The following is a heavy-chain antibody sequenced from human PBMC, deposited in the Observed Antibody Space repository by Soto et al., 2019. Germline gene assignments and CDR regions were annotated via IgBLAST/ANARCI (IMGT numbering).Heavy chain of an antibody. D-gene: IGHD4-17*01. J-gene: IGHJ4*02. CDR2: INAGNGDT. CDR3: ATDRIHLYGDSWFPFDY. Sequence: ASVKVSCKASGFTFTNYAIHWVRQAPGHRLEWMGWINAGNGDTRYSQKFQGRVTMTEDTSTDTAYMELSSLRSEDTAVYYCATDRIHLYGDSWFPFDYWGQGTLVTVSS. V-gene: IGHV1-3*01. CDR1: GFTFTNYA.